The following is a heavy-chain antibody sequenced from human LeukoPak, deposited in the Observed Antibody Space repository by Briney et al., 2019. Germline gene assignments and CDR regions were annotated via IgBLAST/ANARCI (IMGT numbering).Heavy chain of an antibody. CDR2: INHSGST. CDR3: ARASRRMGGSHDN. CDR1: GGSFSGYY. J-gene: IGHJ4*02. D-gene: IGHD2-2*01. V-gene: IGHV4-34*01. Sequence: SETLSLTCAVYGGSFSGYYWSWIRQPPGKGLEWIGEINHSGSTNYNPSLKSRVTISVDTSKNQFSLKLSSVTAADTAVYYCARASRRMGGSHDNWGQGTLVTVSS.